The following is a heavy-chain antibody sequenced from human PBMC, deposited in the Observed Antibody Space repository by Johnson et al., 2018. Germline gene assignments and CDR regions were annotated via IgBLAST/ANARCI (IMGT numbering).Heavy chain of an antibody. V-gene: IGHV1-8*01. CDR2: MNPNSGDT. Sequence: VQLVESGAEVKKPGASXKVSCKASGYTFTSYDIKWVRQATGQGLEWMGWMNPNSGDTGDAQKFQGRVIMTRNTSISTAYMELSSLRSEDTAGYYCARGSVAGDFQHWGQGTLVTVSS. CDR3: ARGSVAGDFQH. J-gene: IGHJ1*01. CDR1: GYTFTSYD. D-gene: IGHD6-19*01.